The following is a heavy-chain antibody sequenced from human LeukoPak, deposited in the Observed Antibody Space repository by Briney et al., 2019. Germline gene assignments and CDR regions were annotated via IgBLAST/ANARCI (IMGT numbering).Heavy chain of an antibody. V-gene: IGHV4-39*01. CDR3: ARQIGRGLWAFDY. D-gene: IGHD2-21*01. J-gene: IGHJ4*02. CDR2: IYYSGST. Sequence: PSETLSLTCTVSGGSITIADYWWAWIRQPPGKGLEWTAGIYYSGSTHYNPALKSRVYISVDTSKSQFSLKLSSVTAADTAVYYCARQIGRGLWAFDYWGQGTPVTVSS. CDR1: GGSITIADYW.